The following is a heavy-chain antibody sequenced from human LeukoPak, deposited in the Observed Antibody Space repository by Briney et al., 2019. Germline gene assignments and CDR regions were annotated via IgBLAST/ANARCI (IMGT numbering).Heavy chain of an antibody. CDR3: ARQLWFGDATYYMDV. D-gene: IGHD3-10*01. Sequence: GESPKISCKGSGYSFTSYWIGWVRQMPGKGLEWMGIIYPGDSDTRYSPSFQGQVTISADKSISTAYLQWSSLKASDTAMYYCARQLWFGDATYYMDVWGKGTTVTVSS. V-gene: IGHV5-51*01. CDR2: IYPGDSDT. CDR1: GYSFTSYW. J-gene: IGHJ6*03.